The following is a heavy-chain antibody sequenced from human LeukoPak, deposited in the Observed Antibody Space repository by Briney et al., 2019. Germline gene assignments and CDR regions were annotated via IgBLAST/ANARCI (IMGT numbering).Heavy chain of an antibody. CDR1: GNTFTSYY. J-gene: IGHJ3*02. Sequence: ASVKVSCKASGNTFTSYYVHWVRQAPGQGLEWMAIINPTGGSTNYAQKFQGRVTVTRDMSTSTVYMELGSLTSEDTAVYCCARERKSGHYADDDAFDIWGQGTMVTVSS. V-gene: IGHV1-46*01. D-gene: IGHD3-22*01. CDR3: ARERKSGHYADDDAFDI. CDR2: INPTGGST.